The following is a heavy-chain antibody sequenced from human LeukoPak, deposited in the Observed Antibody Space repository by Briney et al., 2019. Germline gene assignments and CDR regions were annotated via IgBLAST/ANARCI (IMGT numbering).Heavy chain of an antibody. CDR1: GFTFSSYG. CDR2: ISYDGSNK. J-gene: IGHJ4*02. Sequence: GGSLRLSCAASGFTFSSYGMHWVRQAPGKGLEWVAVISYDGSNKYYADSVKGRFTISRDNSKNTLFLQMNSLRAEDTAVYYCAKDVPYYYGSGSPIDLDYWGQGTLVTVSS. V-gene: IGHV3-30*18. D-gene: IGHD3-10*01. CDR3: AKDVPYYYGSGSPIDLDY.